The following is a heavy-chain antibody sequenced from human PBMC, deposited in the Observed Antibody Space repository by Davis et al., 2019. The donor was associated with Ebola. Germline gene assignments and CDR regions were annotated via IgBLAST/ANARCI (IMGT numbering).Heavy chain of an antibody. D-gene: IGHD2-21*01. V-gene: IGHV3-30*04. J-gene: IGHJ4*02. CDR1: GFTFSSYA. CDR2: ISYDGSIK. CDR3: AKDFGDGFDY. Sequence: GESLKISCAASGFTFSSYAMHWVRQAPGKGLEWVAFISYDGSIKYYGDSVKGRFTISRDNSKNTLYLQMNSLRAEDTAVYYCAKDFGDGFDYWGRGTLVTVSS.